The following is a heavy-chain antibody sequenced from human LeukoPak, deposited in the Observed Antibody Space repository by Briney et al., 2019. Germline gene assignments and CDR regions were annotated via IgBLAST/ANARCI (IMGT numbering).Heavy chain of an antibody. J-gene: IGHJ4*02. CDR2: ISSTSSSI. CDR1: GFTVSSNY. D-gene: IGHD3-10*01. CDR3: AGSRGLDY. Sequence: GGSLRLSCAASGFTVSSNYMSWVRQAPGKGLEWVSSISSTSSSIYYADSVRGRFTISRDNAKNSLYLQMNSLRAEDTAVYYCAGSRGLDYWGQGTLVTFSS. V-gene: IGHV3-21*01.